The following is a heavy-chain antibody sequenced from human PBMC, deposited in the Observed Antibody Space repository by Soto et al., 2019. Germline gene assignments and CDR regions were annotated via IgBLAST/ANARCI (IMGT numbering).Heavy chain of an antibody. V-gene: IGHV1-3*01. CDR2: INAGNGNT. J-gene: IGHJ3*02. Sequence: GASVKVSCKASGYTFTDYFMNWMRQAPGQRLEWMGWINAGNGNTKYSQKLQGRVTITRDTSASTAYMQLSSLRSEDTAVYYCARAVAGTSDRAFDIWGQGTMVTVSS. CDR3: ARAVAGTSDRAFDI. D-gene: IGHD6-19*01. CDR1: GYTFTDYF.